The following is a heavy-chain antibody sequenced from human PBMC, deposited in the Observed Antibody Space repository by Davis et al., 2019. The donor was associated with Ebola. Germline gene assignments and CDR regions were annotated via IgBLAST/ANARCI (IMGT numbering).Heavy chain of an antibody. CDR2: ISGDGGST. V-gene: IGHV3-43*02. D-gene: IGHD5-24*01. J-gene: IGHJ4*02. Sequence: GESLKISCAASGFTFDDYAMHWVRQAPGKGLEWVSLISGDGGSTYYADSVKGRFTISRHNSKNTLYLQMNSLRAEDTAVYYCASYGYKGAGYWGQGTLVIVSS. CDR3: ASYGYKGAGY. CDR1: GFTFDDYA.